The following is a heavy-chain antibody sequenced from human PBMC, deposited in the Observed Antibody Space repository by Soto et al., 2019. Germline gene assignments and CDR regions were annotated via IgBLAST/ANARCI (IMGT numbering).Heavy chain of an antibody. CDR3: ARMTLSGMDV. CDR2: IIPILRIA. V-gene: IGHV1-69*02. Sequence: QVQLVQSGAEVKKPGSSVKVSWKASAGPFSSYTSSWVRQAPGQGLEWMGRIIPILRIANYAQKFQGRVTITVDKSTSTVYMELSSLRSEDTAVYYCARMTLSGMDVWGQGTTVTVSS. CDR1: AGPFSSYT. J-gene: IGHJ6*02.